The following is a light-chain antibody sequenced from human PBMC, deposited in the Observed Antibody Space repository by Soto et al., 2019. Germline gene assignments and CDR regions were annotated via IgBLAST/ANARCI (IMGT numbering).Light chain of an antibody. CDR2: DVR. CDR1: SSDVGGYNY. Sequence: SVLTQPASASGSPGQSITISCTGTSSDVGGYNYVSWYQQHPGKAPKLMIYDVRNRASGASNRFSGSKSGNTASLTISGLQAEDEADYYCTSYTSSSTLYVFGTGTKVTVL. V-gene: IGLV2-14*01. J-gene: IGLJ1*01. CDR3: TSYTSSSTLYV.